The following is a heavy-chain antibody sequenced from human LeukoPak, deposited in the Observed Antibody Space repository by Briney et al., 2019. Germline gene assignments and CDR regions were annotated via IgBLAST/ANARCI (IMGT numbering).Heavy chain of an antibody. D-gene: IGHD1-26*01. CDR3: VRRAAEWELLDH. CDR2: IYPGDSDT. V-gene: IGHV5-51*01. Sequence: GESLKISRKGSGYSFTTYWVGWVRQMPGKGLEWMGIIYPGDSDTRFSPSFQGQVTISADKSISTAYLQWSSLKASDTAMYYCVRRAAEWELLDHWGQGTLVTVSS. CDR1: GYSFTTYW. J-gene: IGHJ5*02.